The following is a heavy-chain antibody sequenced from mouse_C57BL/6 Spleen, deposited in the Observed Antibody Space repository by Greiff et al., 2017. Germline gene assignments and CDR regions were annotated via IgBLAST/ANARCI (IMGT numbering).Heavy chain of an antibody. CDR2: FHPYNDDT. CDR3: AITTVVATRYFDV. J-gene: IGHJ1*03. CDR1: GYTFTTYP. Sequence: QVTLKESGAELVKPGASVKMSCKASGYTFTTYPIEWMKQNHGKSLEWIGNFHPYNDDTKYNEKFKGKATLTVEKSSSTVYLELSRLTSDDSAVYYCAITTVVATRYFDVWGTGTTVTVSS. D-gene: IGHD1-1*01. V-gene: IGHV1-47*01.